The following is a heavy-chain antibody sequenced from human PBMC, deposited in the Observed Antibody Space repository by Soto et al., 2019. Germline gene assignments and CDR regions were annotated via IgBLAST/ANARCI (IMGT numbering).Heavy chain of an antibody. Sequence: APVKRDCKGSVYSLTEDHSGWGRHNPGQELGWMGRISGYNGSTNYAQKLQGRVTMTTDTSTSTAYMELRSLRSDDTAVYYCARAELTYYYDSSGYYHLDYWGQGTLVTVSS. V-gene: IGHV1-18*01. CDR1: VYSLTEDH. J-gene: IGHJ4*02. D-gene: IGHD3-22*01. CDR2: ISGYNGST. CDR3: ARAELTYYYDSSGYYHLDY.